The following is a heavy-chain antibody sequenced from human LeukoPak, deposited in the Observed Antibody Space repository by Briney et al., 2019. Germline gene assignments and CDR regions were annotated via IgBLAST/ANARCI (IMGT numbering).Heavy chain of an antibody. J-gene: IGHJ3*02. Sequence: SETLSLTCTVSGGSIGSYYWSWIRQPPGTGLEWIGYIHYSGSINSNPSLKSRVTISVDTSKNQFSLRLSSVTAADTAVYYCARVGSYAFDIWGQGTMVTVSS. CDR1: GGSIGSYY. CDR2: IHYSGSI. CDR3: ARVGSYAFDI. V-gene: IGHV4-59*01.